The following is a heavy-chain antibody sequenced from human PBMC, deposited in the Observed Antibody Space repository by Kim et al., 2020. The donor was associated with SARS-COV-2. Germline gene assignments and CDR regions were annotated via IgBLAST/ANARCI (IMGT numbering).Heavy chain of an antibody. V-gene: IGHV1-69*13. CDR2: IIPIFGTA. J-gene: IGHJ6*02. CDR3: ARTSYGSGSYYPNKYYYYGMDV. Sequence: SVKVSCKSSGGTFSSYAISWVRQAPGQGLEWMGGIIPIFGTANYAQKFQGRVTITADESTSTAYMELSSLRSEDTAVYYCARTSYGSGSYYPNKYYYYGMDVWGQGTTVTVSS. CDR1: GGTFSSYA. D-gene: IGHD3-10*01.